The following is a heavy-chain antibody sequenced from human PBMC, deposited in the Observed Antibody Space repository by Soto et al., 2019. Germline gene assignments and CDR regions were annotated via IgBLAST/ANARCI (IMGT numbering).Heavy chain of an antibody. Sequence: QVQRQQWGAGLLKPSESLSLTCAVYGGSFSGYYWSWIRQPPGKGLEWIGEINHSGSTNYNPSLKSRVTISVDTSKNQFSLKLSSVTAADTAVYYCARVTGRYYYGMDVWGQGTTVTVSS. CDR1: GGSFSGYY. J-gene: IGHJ6*02. CDR3: ARVTGRYYYGMDV. CDR2: INHSGST. V-gene: IGHV4-34*01.